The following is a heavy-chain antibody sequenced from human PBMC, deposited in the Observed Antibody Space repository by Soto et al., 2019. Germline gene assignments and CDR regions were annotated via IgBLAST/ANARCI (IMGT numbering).Heavy chain of an antibody. CDR3: ARKEGYYDSSGSLGN. CDR1: GYSFTSYW. J-gene: IGHJ4*02. CDR2: IDPSDSYT. D-gene: IGHD3-22*01. V-gene: IGHV5-10-1*01. Sequence: PGESLKISCKGSGYSFTSYWISLVRQMPGKGLEWMGRIDPSDSYTNYSPSFQGHVTISADKSISTAYLQWSSLKASDTAMYYCARKEGYYDSSGSLGNWGQGTLVTVSS.